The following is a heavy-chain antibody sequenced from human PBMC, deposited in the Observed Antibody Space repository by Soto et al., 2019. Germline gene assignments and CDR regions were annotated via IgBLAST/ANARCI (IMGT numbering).Heavy chain of an antibody. J-gene: IGHJ4*02. CDR3: ARGPLDGDRPYYFDY. V-gene: IGHV1-46*03. CDR2: INPSGGST. CDR1: GYTFTSYY. Sequence: ASVNVSCKASGYTFTSYYMHWVRQAPGQGLEWMGIINPSGGSTSYAQKFQGRVTMTRDTSTSTVYMELSSLRSEDTAVYYCARGPLDGDRPYYFDYWGQGTLVTVSS. D-gene: IGHD4-17*01.